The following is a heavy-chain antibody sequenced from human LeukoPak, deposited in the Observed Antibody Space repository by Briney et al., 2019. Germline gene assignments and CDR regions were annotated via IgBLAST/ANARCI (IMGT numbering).Heavy chain of an antibody. CDR1: GGSFSGYY. CDR2: INHSGST. V-gene: IGHV4-34*01. J-gene: IGHJ6*02. Sequence: SETLSLTCADNGGSFSGYYWSLIRQPPGKGLEWIGEINHSGSTNYNPSLKSRVTISADTSKNQFSLKLSSVAAADTAVYYCASSITIFGVVYPPHYYGMDVWGQGTTVTVSS. CDR3: ASSITIFGVVYPPHYYGMDV. D-gene: IGHD3-3*01.